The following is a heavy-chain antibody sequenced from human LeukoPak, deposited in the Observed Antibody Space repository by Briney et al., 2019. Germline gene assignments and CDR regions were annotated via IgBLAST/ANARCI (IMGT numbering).Heavy chain of an antibody. J-gene: IGHJ5*02. CDR3: ARRLDYYDSSGYYYSWFDP. V-gene: IGHV1-69*01. CDR2: IIPIFGTA. CDR1: GGTFSSYA. Sequence: GASVKVSCKASGGTFSSYAISWVRQAPGQGLEWMGGIIPIFGTANYAQKFQGRVTITADESTSTAYMELSSLRSEDTAVYYCARRLDYYDSSGYYYSWFDPWGQGTLVTVSS. D-gene: IGHD3-22*01.